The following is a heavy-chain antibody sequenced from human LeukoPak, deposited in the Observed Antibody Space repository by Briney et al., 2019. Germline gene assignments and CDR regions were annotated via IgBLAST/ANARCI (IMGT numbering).Heavy chain of an antibody. D-gene: IGHD2-2*01. Sequence: SETLSLICTVSGGSISSYYWSWIRQPPGKGLEWIGYIYYSGSTNYNPSLKSRVTISVDTSKNQFSLKLSSVTAADTAVYYCARLNRSCSSTSCSDYLGQGTLVTVSS. CDR3: ARLNRSCSSTSCSDY. CDR2: IYYSGST. J-gene: IGHJ4*02. V-gene: IGHV4-59*08. CDR1: GGSISSYY.